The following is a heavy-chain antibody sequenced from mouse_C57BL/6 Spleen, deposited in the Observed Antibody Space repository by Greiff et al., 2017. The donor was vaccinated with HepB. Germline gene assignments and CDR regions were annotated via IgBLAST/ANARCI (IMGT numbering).Heavy chain of an antibody. CDR2: ISSGSSTI. CDR1: GFTFSDYG. Sequence: EVMLVESGGGLVKPGGSLKLSCAASGFTFSDYGMHWVRQAPEKGLEWVAYISSGSSTIYYADTVKGRFTISRDNAKNTLFLQMTSLRSEDTAMYYCARSTTVYYYAMDYWGQGTSVTVSS. J-gene: IGHJ4*01. V-gene: IGHV5-17*01. D-gene: IGHD1-1*01. CDR3: ARSTTVYYYAMDY.